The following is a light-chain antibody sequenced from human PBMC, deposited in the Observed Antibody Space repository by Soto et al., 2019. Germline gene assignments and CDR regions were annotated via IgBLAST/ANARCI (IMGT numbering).Light chain of an antibody. J-gene: IGKJ5*01. V-gene: IGKV3-20*01. CDR3: QQYGSSPLIT. Sequence: EIVLTQSPGTPSLSPGERATLSCRASQSVSSSYLAWYQQKPGRAPRLLIYGASSRATGIPDRFSGSGSGTDFNLTISRLEPEDFAVYYWQQYGSSPLITFAQGTRLEI. CDR1: QSVSSSY. CDR2: GAS.